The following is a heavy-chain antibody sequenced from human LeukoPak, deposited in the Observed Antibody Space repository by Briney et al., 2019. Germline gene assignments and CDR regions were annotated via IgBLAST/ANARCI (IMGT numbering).Heavy chain of an antibody. CDR1: GFTFSDYY. J-gene: IGHJ6*03. CDR3: ARDYSGYHKTYYYYYYYVDV. V-gene: IGHV3-11*01. CDR2: ISSSGSTI. D-gene: IGHD5-12*01. Sequence: PGGSLRLSCAASGFTFSDYYMSWIRQAPGKGLEWVSYISSSGSTIYYADSVKGRFTISRDNAKNSLYLQMNSLRAEDTAVYYCARDYSGYHKTYYYYYYYVDVWGKGTTVTVSS.